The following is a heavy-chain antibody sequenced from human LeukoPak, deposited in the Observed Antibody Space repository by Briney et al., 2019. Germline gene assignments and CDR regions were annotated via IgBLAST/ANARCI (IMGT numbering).Heavy chain of an antibody. CDR2: INHSGST. Sequence: SETLSLTCAVYGGSFSGYYWSWIRQPPGKGLEWIGEINHSGSTNYNPSLKSRVTISVDTSKNQFSLKLSSVTAADTAVYYCARGCGSSWYEGYYFDYWGQGTLVTVSS. V-gene: IGHV4-34*01. CDR1: GGSFSGYY. J-gene: IGHJ4*02. CDR3: ARGCGSSWYEGYYFDY. D-gene: IGHD6-13*01.